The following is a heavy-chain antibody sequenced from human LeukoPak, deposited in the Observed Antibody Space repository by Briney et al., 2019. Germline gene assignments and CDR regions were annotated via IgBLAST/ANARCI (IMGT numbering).Heavy chain of an antibody. V-gene: IGHV4-59*01. CDR3: ASGPTTYDILTGYFYYGMDV. J-gene: IGHJ6*02. CDR1: GGSISIYY. CDR2: TYNSGST. D-gene: IGHD3-9*01. Sequence: SETLSLTCTVSGGSISIYYWSWIRQPPGKGLEWIGYTYNSGSTNYNPSLKSRVTISVDTSKNQFSLKLSSVTAADTAVYYCASGPTTYDILTGYFYYGMDVWGQGTTVTVSS.